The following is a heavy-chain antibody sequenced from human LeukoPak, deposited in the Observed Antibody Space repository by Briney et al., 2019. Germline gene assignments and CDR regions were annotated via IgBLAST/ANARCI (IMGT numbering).Heavy chain of an antibody. CDR2: ISSNGGST. CDR3: ARFSTPVGFDY. J-gene: IGHJ4*02. Sequence: PGGSLRLSCAASGFTFSSYAMHWVRQAPGKGLEYVSAISSNGGSTYYADSVKGRFTISRDNSKNTLYLLMGSLRAEDMAVYYCARFSTPVGFDYWGQGTLVTVSS. V-gene: IGHV3-64*02. CDR1: GFTFSSYA.